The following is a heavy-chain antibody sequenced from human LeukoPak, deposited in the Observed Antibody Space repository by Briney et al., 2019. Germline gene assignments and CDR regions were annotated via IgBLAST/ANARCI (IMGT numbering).Heavy chain of an antibody. J-gene: IGHJ4*02. CDR3: TTGGYYLDY. CDR1: GFTFTNAW. CDR2: IKGKVDGGTT. V-gene: IGHV3-15*01. Sequence: GGSLRLSCAASGFTFTNAWMNWVRQAPGKGLEWVGRIKGKVDGGTTDYAAPVKGRFTISRDDSNNTVYLQMNSLKTEDTAVYYCTTGGYYLDYWGQGTLVTVSS. D-gene: IGHD3-16*01.